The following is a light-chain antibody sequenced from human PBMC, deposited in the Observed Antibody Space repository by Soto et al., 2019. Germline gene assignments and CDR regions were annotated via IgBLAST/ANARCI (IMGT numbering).Light chain of an antibody. CDR2: DVS. CDR3: SSYISSFPPVI. V-gene: IGLV2-14*03. J-gene: IGLJ2*01. CDR1: SSDIGGFNY. Sequence: QSVLTQPASMSGSPGQSITISCTGTSSDIGGFNYVSWYQQHPGKAPKLMIYDVSSRPSGVSNRFSGSKSGNTASLTISGLQAEDEADYFCSSYISSFPPVIFGGGTKLTVL.